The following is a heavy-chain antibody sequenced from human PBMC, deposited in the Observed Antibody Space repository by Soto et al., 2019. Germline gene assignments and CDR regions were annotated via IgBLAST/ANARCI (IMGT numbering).Heavy chain of an antibody. D-gene: IGHD3-3*01. CDR3: ARDERSGLPGDAFDI. J-gene: IGHJ3*02. CDR1: GYTFTSYG. CDR2: ISAYNGNT. V-gene: IGHV1-18*04. Sequence: ASVKVSCKASGYTFTSYGISWVRQAPGQGLEWMGWISAYNGNTNFAQKLQGRVTLTTDTSTSTAYMELRSLRSDDTAVYYCARDERSGLPGDAFDIWGQGTMVTVSS.